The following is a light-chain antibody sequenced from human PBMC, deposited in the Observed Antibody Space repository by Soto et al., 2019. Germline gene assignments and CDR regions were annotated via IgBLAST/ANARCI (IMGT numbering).Light chain of an antibody. J-gene: IGKJ2*02. CDR2: DTS. CDR3: QQRDKWPST. V-gene: IGKV3D-20*02. CDR1: QSLTNSF. Sequence: EIVLTQSPGTLSLSPGERATLSCRASQSLTNSFIAWYQQKPGQAPRLLIYDTSSRATGIPDRFSGSGSGTDFTLTISRLEPEDFAVYYCQQRDKWPSTFGPGTKVEMK.